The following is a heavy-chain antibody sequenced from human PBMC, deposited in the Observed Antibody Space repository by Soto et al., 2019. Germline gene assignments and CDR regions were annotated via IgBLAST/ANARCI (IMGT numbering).Heavy chain of an antibody. CDR1: GYTFTSYG. J-gene: IGHJ6*02. V-gene: IGHV1-18*01. Sequence: GASVKVSCKASGYTFTSYGISWVRQAPGQGLEWMGWISAYNGNTNYAQKLQGRVTMTTDTSTSTAYMELRSLRSDDTAVYYCARDSGCGGDCYSRYYYGMDVWGQGTTVTVS. CDR2: ISAYNGNT. D-gene: IGHD2-21*02. CDR3: ARDSGCGGDCYSRYYYGMDV.